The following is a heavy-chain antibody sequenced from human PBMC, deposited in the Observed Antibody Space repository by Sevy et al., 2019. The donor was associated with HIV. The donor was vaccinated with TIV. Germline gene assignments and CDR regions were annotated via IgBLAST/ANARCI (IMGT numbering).Heavy chain of an antibody. V-gene: IGHV3-23*01. CDR2: ISGSGSRT. Sequence: GGSLRLSCAVSGFSFDSYGMTWVRQAPGKGLEWVSGISGSGSRTYYADSVKGGFIISRDNSKNKLDLQMNSLRSEDMAIYYCAKGGGGHYDPDEIGYYFYYYNMDVWGKGTTVTVSS. J-gene: IGHJ6*03. CDR1: GFSFDSYG. CDR3: AKGGGGHYDPDEIGYYFYYYNMDV. D-gene: IGHD3-22*01.